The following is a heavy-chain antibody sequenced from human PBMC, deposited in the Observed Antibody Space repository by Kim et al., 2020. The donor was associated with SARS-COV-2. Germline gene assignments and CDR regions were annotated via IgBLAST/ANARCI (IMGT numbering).Heavy chain of an antibody. D-gene: IGHD1-26*01. CDR3: ARDGRAHFYGMDV. V-gene: IGHV1-46*01. Sequence: YAQKFRGRVTMTRDTSTSTVYMGLSSLRYEDTAVYYCARDGRAHFYGMDVWGQGTTVTVSS. J-gene: IGHJ6*02.